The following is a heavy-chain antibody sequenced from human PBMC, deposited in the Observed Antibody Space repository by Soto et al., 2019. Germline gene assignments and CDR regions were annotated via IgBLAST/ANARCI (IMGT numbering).Heavy chain of an antibody. CDR1: GYTFTTSW. V-gene: IGHV5-51*01. CDR2: IYPGDSDT. CDR3: ARQGEYCSGDNCFTDS. Sequence: GESLKIACTGSGYTFTTSWIAWVRQMSGKGLEWMGIIYPGDSDTRYSPSFKGQVTISADKSINTAYLQWSSLKASDTAMYYCARQGEYCSGDNCFTDSWGQGTLVTVSS. J-gene: IGHJ4*02. D-gene: IGHD2-15*01.